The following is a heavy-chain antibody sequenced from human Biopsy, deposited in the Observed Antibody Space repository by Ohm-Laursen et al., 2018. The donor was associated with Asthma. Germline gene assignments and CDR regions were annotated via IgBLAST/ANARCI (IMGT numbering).Heavy chain of an antibody. J-gene: IGHJ3*01. CDR2: VNTGNGDT. CDR3: ARTYYDFLTGQVKNVFGV. D-gene: IGHD3-9*01. Sequence: ASVKVSCKASGYTFISFAIHWVRQAPGQRLEWMGWVNTGNGDTKYSQKFQGRVTITRDTSASTAYMELRSLRSEDTATYYCARTYYDFLTGQVKNVFGVWGQGTMVTVSS. V-gene: IGHV1-3*04. CDR1: GYTFISFA.